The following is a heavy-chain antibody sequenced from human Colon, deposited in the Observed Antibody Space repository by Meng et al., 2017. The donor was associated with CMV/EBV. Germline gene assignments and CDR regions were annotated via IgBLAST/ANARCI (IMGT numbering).Heavy chain of an antibody. Sequence: GESLKISCEASQFTFKNFAMHLARQAPGRGLQWGSTISGSGLTTYYADSVKGRFTVSRDNSEDTLYLQMHSLRAEDTAVYYCATDRSLREIVPAAVAFVYWGQGTLVTVSS. J-gene: IGHJ4*02. V-gene: IGHV3-23*01. CDR3: ATDRSLREIVPAAVAFVY. D-gene: IGHD2-2*01. CDR1: QFTFKNFA. CDR2: ISGSGLTT.